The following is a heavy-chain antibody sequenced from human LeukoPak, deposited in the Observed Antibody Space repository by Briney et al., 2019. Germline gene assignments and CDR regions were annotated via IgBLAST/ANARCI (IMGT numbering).Heavy chain of an antibody. CDR3: ARDESAVAGPFDY. J-gene: IGHJ4*02. Sequence: GRSLRLSCAASGFNFSSYGMHWVRQAPGKGLEWVAVIWYDGSNKYYADSVKGRFTISRDNSKNTLYLQMNSLRAEDTAVYYCARDESAVAGPFDYWGQGTLVTVSS. D-gene: IGHD6-19*01. CDR1: GFNFSSYG. CDR2: IWYDGSNK. V-gene: IGHV3-33*01.